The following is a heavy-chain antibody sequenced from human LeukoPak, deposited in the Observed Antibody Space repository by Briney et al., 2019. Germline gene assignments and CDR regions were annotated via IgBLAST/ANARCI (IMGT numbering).Heavy chain of an antibody. CDR2: INSDGSWT. Sequence: GGSLRLSCAASGSTFSDYWMHWVRQAPGKGLVWVSHINSDGSWTSYADSVKGRFTISKDNAKNTVYLQMNSLRAEDTAVYYCVSSYETYWGRGTLVTVSS. D-gene: IGHD3-22*01. V-gene: IGHV3-74*01. J-gene: IGHJ4*02. CDR3: VSSYETY. CDR1: GSTFSDYW.